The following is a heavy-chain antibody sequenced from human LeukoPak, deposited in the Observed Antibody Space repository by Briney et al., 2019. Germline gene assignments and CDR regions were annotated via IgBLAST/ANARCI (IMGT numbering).Heavy chain of an antibody. CDR1: GITFNDNW. CDR3: ARDVWTYSGEAFDY. V-gene: IGHV3-7*01. CDR2: IKEDGSVK. Sequence: GGSLRLCCAASGITFNDNWMSWVRQAPGKGLEWVANIKEDGSVKYYVDSVKGRFSISRDNAKSSLYLQMSSLRAEDTAVYYCARDVWTYSGEAFDYWGQGALVTVSP. J-gene: IGHJ4*02. D-gene: IGHD5-12*01.